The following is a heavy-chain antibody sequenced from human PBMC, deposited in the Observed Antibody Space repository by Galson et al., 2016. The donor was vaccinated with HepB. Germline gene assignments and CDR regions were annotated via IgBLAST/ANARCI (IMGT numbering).Heavy chain of an antibody. CDR1: GFTFSDYA. CDR3: AKAADYCTNGVCYDYYYYGMDV. Sequence: SLRLSCAASGFTFSDYAVNWVRQAPGKGLEWVSTISAGGGSTHYADSVKGRFTISRDNSKNTLYLQMSSLRAEDTAVYYCAKAADYCTNGVCYDYYYYGMDVWGQGTTVTVSS. CDR2: ISAGGGST. V-gene: IGHV3-23*01. J-gene: IGHJ6*02. D-gene: IGHD2-8*01.